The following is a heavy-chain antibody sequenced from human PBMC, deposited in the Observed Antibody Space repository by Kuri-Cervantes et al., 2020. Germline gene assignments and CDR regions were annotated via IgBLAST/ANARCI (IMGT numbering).Heavy chain of an antibody. CDR2: IYSGGRT. CDR1: GSTVSSNY. CDR3: ARFVLGRLDY. V-gene: IGHV3-53*05. D-gene: IGHD2-8*01. J-gene: IGHJ4*02. Sequence: GESLKISCADSGSTVSSNYMSWVRQAPGKGLEWVSTIYSGGRTYYADSVKGRFTISRDNSKNTLYLQMNSLRAEDTAVYYCARFVLGRLDYWGQGTLVTVSS.